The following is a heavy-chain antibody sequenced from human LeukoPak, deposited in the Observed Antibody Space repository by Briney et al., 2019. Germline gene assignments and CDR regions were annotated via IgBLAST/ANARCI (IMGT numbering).Heavy chain of an antibody. V-gene: IGHV4-34*01. J-gene: IGHJ4*02. D-gene: IGHD3-22*01. Sequence: SETLSLTCAVYGGSFSGYYWSWIRQPPGKGLEWIGEINHSGSTNYNPSLKSRVTISVDTSKNQFSLKLSSVTAADTAVYYCARGVLDSSGYYLIDYWGQGTLVTVSS. CDR3: ARGVLDSSGYYLIDY. CDR2: INHSGST. CDR1: GGSFSGYY.